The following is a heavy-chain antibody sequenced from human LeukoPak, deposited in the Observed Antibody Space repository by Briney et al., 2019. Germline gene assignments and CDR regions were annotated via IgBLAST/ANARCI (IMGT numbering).Heavy chain of an antibody. CDR2: INPNSGGT. V-gene: IGHV1-2*02. D-gene: IGHD2-2*01. J-gene: IGHJ6*03. CDR1: GYTFTGYY. CDR3: ARDSRYQLPHYYYYYYMDV. Sequence: ASVKVSCKASGYTFTGYYMHWVRQAPGQGLEWMGWINPNSGGTNYAQKFQGRVTMTRDTSISTAYMELSRLRSDDTAVYYCARDSRYQLPHYYYYYYMDVWGKGTTVTVPS.